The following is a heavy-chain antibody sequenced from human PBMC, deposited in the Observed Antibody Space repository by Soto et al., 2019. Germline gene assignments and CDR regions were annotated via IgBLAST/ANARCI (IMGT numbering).Heavy chain of an antibody. CDR3: AISQDRGGRTTFIY. V-gene: IGHV3-9*01. Sequence: GGSLRLSCAVSGFTFDDNAMHWVRQAPEKGLEWVSGINWKSDIGYADSVKGRFTISRDNAENPLYLQMNSLRAEDTALYYCAISQDRGGRTTFIYWGQGTQVTVSS. CDR2: INWKSDI. D-gene: IGHD3-16*01. CDR1: GFTFDDNA. J-gene: IGHJ4*02.